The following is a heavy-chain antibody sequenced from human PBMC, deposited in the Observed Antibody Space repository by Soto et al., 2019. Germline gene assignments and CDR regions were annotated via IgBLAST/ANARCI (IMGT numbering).Heavy chain of an antibody. CDR1: GFTFSSYA. CDR2: VSRSGGNT. CDR3: AKDFGHYDILTGYPTSGY. D-gene: IGHD3-9*01. V-gene: IGHV3-23*01. Sequence: GGSLRLSCAASGFTFSSYAMSWVRQAPGEGLEWVSAVSRSGGNTYYADSVKGRFTISRDNSKNTLYLQMNSLRAEDTAVYYCAKDFGHYDILTGYPTSGYWGQGTLVTVSS. J-gene: IGHJ4*02.